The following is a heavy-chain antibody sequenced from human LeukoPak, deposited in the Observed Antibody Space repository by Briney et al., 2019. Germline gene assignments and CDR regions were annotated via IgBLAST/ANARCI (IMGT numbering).Heavy chain of an antibody. V-gene: IGHV3-23*01. D-gene: IGHD5-12*01. CDR1: GFTFSSSA. CDR3: AKGGSGYETDY. Sequence: PGGSLRLSCAASGFTFSSSAMRSVRQAPGKGLEWVSTIKSTGASSVYADSVKGRFTISRDNPKNTRHLQMDSLRAEDTAVYYCAKGGSGYETDYWGQGTLGTVSS. CDR2: IKSTGASS. J-gene: IGHJ4*02.